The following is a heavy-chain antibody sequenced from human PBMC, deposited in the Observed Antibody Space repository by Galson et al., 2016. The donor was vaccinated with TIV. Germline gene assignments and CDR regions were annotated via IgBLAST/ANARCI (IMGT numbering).Heavy chain of an antibody. CDR3: VRDRLGWH. Sequence: SLRLSCAASGLSVNNDWMHWVRHSPEKGLVWVARIDTDGTTTYYADSVKGRFSISRDNAKNTVYLQMNNLIADDTAVYYCVRDRLGWHWGQGTLVTVSS. CDR1: GLSVNNDW. J-gene: IGHJ1*01. V-gene: IGHV3-74*01. D-gene: IGHD3-16*01. CDR2: IDTDGTTT.